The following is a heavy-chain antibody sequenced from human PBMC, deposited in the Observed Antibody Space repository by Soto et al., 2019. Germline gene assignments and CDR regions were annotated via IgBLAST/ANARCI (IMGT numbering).Heavy chain of an antibody. D-gene: IGHD3-3*01. CDR2: IYYSGST. CDR1: GGSISSGGYY. V-gene: IGHV4-31*03. J-gene: IGHJ6*02. CDR3: ASVPGRITIFGVVTPSYGMDV. Sequence: PSETLSLTCTVSGGSISSGGYYWSWIRQHPGKRLEWIGYIYYSGSTYYNPSLKSRVTISVDTSKNQFSLKLSSVTAADTAVYYCASVPGRITIFGVVTPSYGMDVWGQGTTVTVSS.